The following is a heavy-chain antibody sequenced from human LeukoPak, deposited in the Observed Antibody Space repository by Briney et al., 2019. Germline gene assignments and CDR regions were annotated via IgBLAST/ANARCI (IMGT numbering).Heavy chain of an antibody. D-gene: IGHD1-26*01. J-gene: IGHJ3*02. CDR3: ARVGAGLNDAFDI. Sequence: GASVKVSCKASGYTFTGYCMHWVRQAPGQGLEWMGRINPNIGGTNYAQKFQGRVTMTRDTSISTIYMELSRLRSDDTAVYYCARVGAGLNDAFDIWGQGTMVTVSS. CDR2: INPNIGGT. V-gene: IGHV1-2*06. CDR1: GYTFTGYC.